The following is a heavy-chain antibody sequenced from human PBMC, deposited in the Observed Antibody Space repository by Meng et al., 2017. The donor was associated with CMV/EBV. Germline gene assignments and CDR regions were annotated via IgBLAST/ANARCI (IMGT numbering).Heavy chain of an antibody. J-gene: IGHJ4*02. CDR1: AYSFTSYG. V-gene: IGHV1-18*01. CDR3: AAYPQTMVRGVALWGAFDY. Sequence: VQLGCAGADGKQPGASVKVSCKALAYSFTSYGNSWVRQAPGQGLEWMGWISAYNGNTNYAQKLQGRVTMTTDTSTSTAYMELRSLRSDDTAVYYCAAYPQTMVRGVALWGAFDYWGQGTLVTVSS. CDR2: ISAYNGNT. D-gene: IGHD3-10*01.